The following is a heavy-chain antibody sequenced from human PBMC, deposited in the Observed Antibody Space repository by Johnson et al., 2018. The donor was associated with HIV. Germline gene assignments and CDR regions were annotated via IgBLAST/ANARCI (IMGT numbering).Heavy chain of an antibody. CDR2: IKQDGSEK. V-gene: IGHV3-7*05. D-gene: IGHD2-15*01. CDR3: ARGWSGAFDI. CDR1: GFTFSSYW. Sequence: EQLVESGGGLVQSGGSLRLSCAASGFTFSSYWMSWVRQAPGKGLEWVANIKQDGSEKYYVDAVKGRFTISRDNAKNSLFLQMSSLRAEDTAVYYCARGWSGAFDIWGQGTMVTVSS. J-gene: IGHJ3*02.